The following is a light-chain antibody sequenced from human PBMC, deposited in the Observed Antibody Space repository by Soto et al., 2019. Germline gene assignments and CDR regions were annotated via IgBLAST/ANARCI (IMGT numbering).Light chain of an antibody. CDR3: AVWDATLTGHVV. V-gene: IGLV1-44*01. Sequence: QSVLTQPPSASVPTVQSVTISCAGSSSNIGSNTVNWYQQLPGTAPQILIYGNDQRPSGVPDRFSVSKSGTTASLGIRGLPAEDEADYYCAVWDATLTGHVVFGGGTQLTVL. CDR2: GND. J-gene: IGLJ2*01. CDR1: SSNIGSNT.